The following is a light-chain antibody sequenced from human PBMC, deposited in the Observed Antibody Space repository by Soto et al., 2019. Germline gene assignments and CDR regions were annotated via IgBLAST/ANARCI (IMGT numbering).Light chain of an antibody. CDR1: QGIRKD. Sequence: AIQMTQSPSSLSASVGDRVTITCRASQGIRKDYGWYQQKPGKAPTLLIYAASNLQSAVPSRFSGSGPGPDFNLTISSLQPEDFATYSCLQDYNYSQPFGTGTKVDIK. CDR3: LQDYNYSQP. V-gene: IGKV1-6*01. CDR2: AAS. J-gene: IGKJ3*01.